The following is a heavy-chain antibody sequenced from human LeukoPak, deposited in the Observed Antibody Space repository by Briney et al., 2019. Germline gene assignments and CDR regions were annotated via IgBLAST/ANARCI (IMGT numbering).Heavy chain of an antibody. J-gene: IGHJ5*02. Sequence: PSETLSLTCTVSGGSISSYYWSWIRQPPGKGLEWIGYIYYSGSTNYNPSLKSRVTISVDTSKNQFSLKLSSVTAADTAVYYCARDQAGYCSGGSCYSLTWFDPWGQGTLVTVSS. CDR1: GGSISSYY. CDR2: IYYSGST. CDR3: ARDQAGYCSGGSCYSLTWFDP. D-gene: IGHD2-15*01. V-gene: IGHV4-59*12.